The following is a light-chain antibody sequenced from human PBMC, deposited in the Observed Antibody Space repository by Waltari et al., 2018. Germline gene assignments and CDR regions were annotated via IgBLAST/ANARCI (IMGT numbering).Light chain of an antibody. V-gene: IGLV2-8*01. J-gene: IGLJ3*02. CDR3: ISYAGSNTWV. CDR2: EVT. Sequence: QSALTQPPSASGSPGQSVTISCTGTSSDVGGYNYVSWYQQHPGKAPKLIIYEVTKRPSGVPDRFSGPKSGNTASLTVSGLQTEDEADYYCISYAGSNTWVFGGGTKLTVL. CDR1: SSDVGGYNY.